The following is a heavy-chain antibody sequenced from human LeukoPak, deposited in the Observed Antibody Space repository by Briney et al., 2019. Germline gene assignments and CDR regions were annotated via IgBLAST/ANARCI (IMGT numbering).Heavy chain of an antibody. CDR1: GYSFTNHG. Sequence: ASVKVSCKASGYSFTNHGVHWVRQAPGQRLEWMGWINTANGNTEYSQKLQGRVTISRDTSAGTGYMELSSLRSEETALYYCARDRGYGSGTYYNDHWGQGTLVTVSS. CDR2: INTANGNT. V-gene: IGHV1-3*04. J-gene: IGHJ5*02. CDR3: ARDRGYGSGTYYNDH. D-gene: IGHD3-10*01.